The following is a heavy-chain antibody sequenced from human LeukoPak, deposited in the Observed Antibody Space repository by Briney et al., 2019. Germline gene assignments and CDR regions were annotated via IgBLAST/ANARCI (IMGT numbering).Heavy chain of an antibody. J-gene: IGHJ4*02. D-gene: IGHD3-22*01. CDR3: ARAHRYYYDSSGYYYLTHFDY. CDR1: GFTFSSYA. CDR2: ISYDGSNK. Sequence: GRSLRLSCAASGFTFSSYAMHWVRQAPGKGLEWVAVISYDGSNKYYADSVKGRFTISRDNSKNTLYLQMNSLRAEDTAVYYCARAHRYYYDSSGYYYLTHFDYWGQGTLVTVSS. V-gene: IGHV3-30*04.